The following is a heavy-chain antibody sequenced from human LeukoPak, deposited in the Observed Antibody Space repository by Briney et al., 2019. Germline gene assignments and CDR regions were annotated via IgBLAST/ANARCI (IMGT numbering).Heavy chain of an antibody. D-gene: IGHD6-19*01. CDR1: GFTFSSYG. J-gene: IGHJ4*02. V-gene: IGHV3-23*01. CDR2: ISGSGGST. CDR3: ARVPGVGWLDY. Sequence: GGSLRLSCAASGFTFSSYGMSWVRQAPGKGLEWVSAISGSGGSTYYADSVKGRSTISRDNSKNTLYLQMNSLRAEDTAVYYCARVPGVGWLDYWGQGTLVTVSS.